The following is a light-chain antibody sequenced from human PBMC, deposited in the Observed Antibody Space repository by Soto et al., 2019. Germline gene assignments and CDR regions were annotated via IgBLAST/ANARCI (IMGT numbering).Light chain of an antibody. CDR1: QSISSW. CDR3: QQYNSYSWT. V-gene: IGKV1-5*01. CDR2: DAS. J-gene: IGKJ1*01. Sequence: IHMTQSASTLSASVGNRVTIACRASQSISSWLAWYQQKPGKAPKLLIYDASSLESGVPSRFSGSGYGTEFNLTISSLQPDDFATYYCQQYNSYSWTFGQGTKVDIK.